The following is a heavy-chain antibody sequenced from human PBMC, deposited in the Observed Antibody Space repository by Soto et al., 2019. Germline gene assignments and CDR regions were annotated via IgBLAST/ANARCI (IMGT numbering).Heavy chain of an antibody. CDR2: ITDTGGDS. CDR1: GITCGSRA. V-gene: IGHV3-23*01. Sequence: PGGFLRLSCVASGITCGSRALSWVRQTPGAGLEWVSTITDTGGDSKYADSVRGRFTISRDNSKNTLYLQWRSLKASDTAIYFCARQDIVTAPVRGVYFDSWGQGTPVTVSS. CDR3: ARQDIVTAPVRGVYFDS. D-gene: IGHD2-15*01. J-gene: IGHJ4*02.